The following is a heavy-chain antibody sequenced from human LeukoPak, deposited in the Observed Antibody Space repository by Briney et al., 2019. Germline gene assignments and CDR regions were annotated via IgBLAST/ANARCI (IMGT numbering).Heavy chain of an antibody. CDR3: ARATGTWGHDGFDI. V-gene: IGHV1-18*01. D-gene: IGHD3-16*01. Sequence: ASVKVSCKAYGYTFMSHGITWVRQAPGQGLEWMGWISGYSSNTNYAQRLQGRVTMTTDTSTNTAYMELRSLISDDTAVYYRARATGTWGHDGFDIWGQGTMVTVSS. CDR2: ISGYSSNT. J-gene: IGHJ3*02. CDR1: GYTFMSHG.